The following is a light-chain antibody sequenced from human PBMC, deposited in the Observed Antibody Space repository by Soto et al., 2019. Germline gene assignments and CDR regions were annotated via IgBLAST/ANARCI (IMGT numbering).Light chain of an antibody. CDR3: QSYDSSLSGVI. J-gene: IGLJ2*01. V-gene: IGLV1-40*01. CDR1: DSNIGAGFD. CDR2: GNT. Sequence: QLVLTQPPSVSGAPGQRVTISCTGTDSNIGAGFDVHWYQQLPGTAPKLLIFGNTDKPSGVSDRFSGAKSGTSASLAITGLQTDDEGDYYCQSYDSSLSGVIFGGGTKLTVL.